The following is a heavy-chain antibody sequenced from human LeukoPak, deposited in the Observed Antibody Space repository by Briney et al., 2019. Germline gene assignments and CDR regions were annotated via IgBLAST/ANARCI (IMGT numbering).Heavy chain of an antibody. D-gene: IGHD2-21*01. V-gene: IGHV1-2*02. CDR1: EYTFTDYY. CDR3: AKGHYDGDHTHYEGGSVDS. J-gene: IGHJ4*02. Sequence: GASVKVSCKALEYTFTDYYIHWVRQPPGQGLEWVGWINPKSGRRDTNYARKFQGRITMTTDTSTTTAYLELSRLKSDDTAVYYCAKGHYDGDHTHYEGGSVDSWGQGTHITASS. CDR2: INPKSGRRDT.